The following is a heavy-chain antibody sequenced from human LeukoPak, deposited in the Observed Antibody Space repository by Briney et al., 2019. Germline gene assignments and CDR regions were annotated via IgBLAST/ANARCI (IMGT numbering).Heavy chain of an antibody. CDR2: INHSGST. CDR1: GGSFSGYY. D-gene: IGHD2-15*01. J-gene: IGHJ3*02. Sequence: SETLSLTCAVYGGSFSGYYWSWIRQPPGKGLEWIGEINHSGSTNYNPSHKSRVTISVDTSKNQFSLKLSSVTAADTAVYYCARDCSGGSCYFNDAFDICGQGTMVTVSS. CDR3: ARDCSGGSCYFNDAFDI. V-gene: IGHV4-34*01.